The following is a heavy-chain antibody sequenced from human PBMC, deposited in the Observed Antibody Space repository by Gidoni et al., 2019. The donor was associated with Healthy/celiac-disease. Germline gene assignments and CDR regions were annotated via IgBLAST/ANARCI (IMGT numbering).Heavy chain of an antibody. Sequence: EVQLVESGGGLVQPGRSLRLSCAASGLPFDAYARHWVRQATGKGLECVSGIIWNSGSIGYADSVKGRFTISRDNAKNSLYLQMNSLRAEDTALYYCAKDSAPIRKQWLVPVSLYYYYGMDVLGQGTTVTVSS. CDR2: IIWNSGSI. CDR3: AKDSAPIRKQWLVPVSLYYYYGMDV. J-gene: IGHJ6*02. CDR1: GLPFDAYA. V-gene: IGHV3-9*01. D-gene: IGHD6-19*01.